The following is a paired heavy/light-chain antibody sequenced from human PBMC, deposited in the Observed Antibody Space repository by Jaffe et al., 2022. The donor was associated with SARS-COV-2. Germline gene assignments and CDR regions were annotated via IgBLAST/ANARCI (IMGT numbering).Heavy chain of an antibody. V-gene: IGHV3-48*03. CDR1: GFTFSSYE. J-gene: IGHJ3*02. Sequence: EVQLVESGGGLVQPGGSLRLSCAASGFTFSSYEMNWVRQAPGKGLEWVSYISSSGSTIYYADSVKGRFTISRDNAKNSLYLQMNSLRAEDTAVYYCARGRYGDYALVTQDAFDIWGQGTMVTVSS. D-gene: IGHD4-17*01. CDR3: ARGRYGDYALVTQDAFDI. CDR2: ISSSGSTI.
Light chain of an antibody. CDR3: QQYNSYWA. Sequence: DIQMTQSPSTLSASVGDRVTITCRASQSISSWLAWYQQKPGKAPKLLIYKASSLESGVPSRFSGSGSGTEFTLTISSLQPDDFATYYCQQYNSYWAFGGGTKVEIK. V-gene: IGKV1-5*03. CDR1: QSISSW. J-gene: IGKJ4*01. CDR2: KAS.